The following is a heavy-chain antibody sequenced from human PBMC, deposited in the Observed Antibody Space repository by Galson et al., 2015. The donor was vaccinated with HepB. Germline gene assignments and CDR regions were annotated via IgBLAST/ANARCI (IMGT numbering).Heavy chain of an antibody. J-gene: IGHJ6*02. CDR3: ARAISGNSFCSYSSGMDV. CDR2: IWYDGSNK. V-gene: IGHV3-33*01. Sequence: SLRLSCAASGFTFNSYGMHWVRQAPGKGLEWVAVIWYDGSNKYYADSVKGRFTISRDNSKNTLYLQMNSLRAEATAVYYCARAISGNSFCSYSSGMDVWGQGTPVTVSS. CDR1: GFTFNSYG. D-gene: IGHD1-26*01.